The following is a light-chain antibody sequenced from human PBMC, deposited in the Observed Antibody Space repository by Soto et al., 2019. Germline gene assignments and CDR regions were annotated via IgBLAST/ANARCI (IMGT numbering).Light chain of an antibody. CDR3: QQSYSTPRT. Sequence: DIPMTQSPSSLSASVGDRVTITCRASQSISTYLNWYQQKPGKAPDLLIYAASSLQSGVPSRFRGSGSGTDFTLTISSLQPEDFATYYCQQSYSTPRTFGQGTKLEIK. CDR1: QSISTY. CDR2: AAS. V-gene: IGKV1-39*01. J-gene: IGKJ2*02.